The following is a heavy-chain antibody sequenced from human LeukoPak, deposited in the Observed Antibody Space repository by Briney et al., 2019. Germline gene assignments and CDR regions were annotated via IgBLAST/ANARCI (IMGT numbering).Heavy chain of an antibody. CDR1: GGSISSSSYY. CDR3: ARPPYSSSWYYFDY. V-gene: IGHV4-39*01. D-gene: IGHD6-13*01. Sequence: PSGTLSLTCPVSGGSISSSSYYWGWIRQPPGKGLEWIGSIYYSGSTYYNPSLKSRVTISVDTSKNQFSLKLSSVIAADTAVYYCARPPYSSSWYYFDYWGQGTLVTVSS. CDR2: IYYSGST. J-gene: IGHJ4*02.